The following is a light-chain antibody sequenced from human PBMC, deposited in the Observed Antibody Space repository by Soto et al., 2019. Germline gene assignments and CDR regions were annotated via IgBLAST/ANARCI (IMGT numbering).Light chain of an antibody. J-gene: IGKJ1*01. CDR1: QSIGVR. Sequence: DIQMTQSPSTLSASVGDRVTITCRASQSIGVRLAWFQQKPGKAPQYLIQSASTLASGVPSRFSGSGSGTDFILTINTLQPEDVATYYCLQVYSFPRTFGQGTKVDI. V-gene: IGKV1-5*01. CDR2: SAS. CDR3: LQVYSFPRT.